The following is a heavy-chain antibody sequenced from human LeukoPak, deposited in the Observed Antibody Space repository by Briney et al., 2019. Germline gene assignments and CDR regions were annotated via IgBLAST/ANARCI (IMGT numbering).Heavy chain of an antibody. J-gene: IGHJ6*02. D-gene: IGHD3-3*01. CDR3: AREHRLLEWSFYYYYGMDV. Sequence: PGGSLRLSCAASGFTFSSYGMHWVRQAPGKGLEWVAVISYDGSNKYYADSVKGRFTISRDNSKNTLYLQMNSLRAEDTAVYYCAREHRLLEWSFYYYYGMDVWGQGTTVTVSS. CDR2: ISYDGSNK. V-gene: IGHV3-30*03. CDR1: GFTFSSYG.